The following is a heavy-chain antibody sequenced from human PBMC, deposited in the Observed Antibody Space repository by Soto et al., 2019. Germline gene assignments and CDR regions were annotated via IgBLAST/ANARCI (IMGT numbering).Heavy chain of an antibody. CDR3: ARLPRVAAAGSYAFDV. CDR1: GFTFRSHA. V-gene: IGHV3-30-3*01. CDR2: ASYDGDTT. J-gene: IGHJ3*01. Sequence: QVQLVESGGGVVQPGRSLRLSCAGSGFTFRSHAMHWVRQAPGTGLERVAVASYDGDTTDSADSVKGRFSISRDNFKNTLYLQMNSLIVEDSAVYYCARLPRVAAAGSYAFDVWGQGTMVTVSS. D-gene: IGHD6-13*01.